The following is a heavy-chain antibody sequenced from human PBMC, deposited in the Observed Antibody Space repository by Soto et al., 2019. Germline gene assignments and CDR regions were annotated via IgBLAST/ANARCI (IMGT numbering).Heavy chain of an antibody. CDR3: ARVSLDYDYVWGSYRPHWFDP. CDR2: IYYSGST. Sequence: SETLPLTCTVSGGSISSGGYCWSWIRKHPGKGLEWIGYIYYSGSTYYNPSLKSRVTISVDTSKNQFSLKLSSVTAADTAVYYCARVSLDYDYVWGSYRPHWFDPWGQGTLVTVSS. D-gene: IGHD3-16*02. CDR1: GGSISSGGYC. V-gene: IGHV4-31*03. J-gene: IGHJ5*02.